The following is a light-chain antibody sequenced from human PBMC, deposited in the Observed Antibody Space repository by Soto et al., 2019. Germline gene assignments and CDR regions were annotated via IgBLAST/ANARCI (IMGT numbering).Light chain of an antibody. Sequence: QSALTQPASVSGSPGQSINISCTGTSSDVGAYNYVSWYQQHPDKAPKLMIFEVSDRPSGVSNRFSGSNSGNTASLTISGLQAEDEADYFCSSYTSNSTLVFGGGTKVTVL. V-gene: IGLV2-14*01. CDR1: SSDVGAYNY. CDR3: SSYTSNSTLV. J-gene: IGLJ3*02. CDR2: EVS.